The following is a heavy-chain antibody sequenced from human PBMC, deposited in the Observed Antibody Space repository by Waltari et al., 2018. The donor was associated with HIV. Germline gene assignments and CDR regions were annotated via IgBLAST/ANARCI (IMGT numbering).Heavy chain of an antibody. J-gene: IGHJ6*02. Sequence: QVQPQESGPGLVKPSQTLSLTCTVSGGSISNGSYYWNWIRQPAGKGLEWIGRIYSSGNTNYNPSLKSRVTISVDTSKNQFSLKLSSVTAADTAVYYCARGRFEGYILXYYYGMDVXXXGTTVSVSS. D-gene: IGHD5-12*01. CDR3: ARGRFEGYILXYYYGMDV. CDR2: IYSSGNT. V-gene: IGHV4-61*02. CDR1: GGSISNGSYY.